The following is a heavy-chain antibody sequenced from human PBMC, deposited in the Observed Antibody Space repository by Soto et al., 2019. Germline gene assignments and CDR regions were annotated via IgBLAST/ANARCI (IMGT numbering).Heavy chain of an antibody. D-gene: IGHD6-13*01. J-gene: IGHJ5*02. Sequence: SETLSLTCTVSGASMNSYHWSWIRQPAGKGLEWIGHIHSSGSTNYNPSLKRRVTMSVDTPKNQFSLRLMSLTAADTAVYYCARDQGVAAAGITWFDPWGQGSLVTVSS. CDR2: IHSSGST. CDR3: ARDQGVAAAGITWFDP. CDR1: GASMNSYH. V-gene: IGHV4-4*07.